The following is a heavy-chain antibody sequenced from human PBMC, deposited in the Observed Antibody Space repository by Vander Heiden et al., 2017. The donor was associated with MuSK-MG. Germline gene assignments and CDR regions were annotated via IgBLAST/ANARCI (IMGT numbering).Heavy chain of an antibody. J-gene: IGHJ2*01. D-gene: IGHD2-21*02. V-gene: IGHV4-38-2*01. Sequence: QVQLQASGPGLAQPSATLTLHCAVSGYSLPRGFQWGWIRQSPGKGLEWMGNSVHRGSTYYNPSRKSRVTLSIDTAKNQFSLDVTSLTAADTAVDDCERGLSKTGRYWYVDRWGRGKFVTVSS. CDR1: GYSLPRGFQ. CDR2: SVHRGST. CDR3: ERGLSKTGRYWYVDR.